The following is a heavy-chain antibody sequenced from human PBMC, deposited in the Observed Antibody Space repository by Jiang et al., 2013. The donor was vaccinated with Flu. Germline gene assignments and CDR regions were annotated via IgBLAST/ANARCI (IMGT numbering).Heavy chain of an antibody. CDR3: ARGLLGDYLDY. D-gene: IGHD3-16*01. Sequence: GAEVKKPGAAVKVSCKASGYTFTGYYMHWVRQAPGQGLEWMGWINPNLGAINSAQKFQGRVTLTRDTSISTAYMELTRLTSDDTAVYYCARGLLGDYLDYWGQGTLVTVSS. V-gene: IGHV1-2*02. J-gene: IGHJ4*02. CDR2: INPNLGAI. CDR1: GYTFTGYY.